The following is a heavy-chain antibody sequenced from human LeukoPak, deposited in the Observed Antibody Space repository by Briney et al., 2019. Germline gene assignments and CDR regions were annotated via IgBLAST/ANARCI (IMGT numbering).Heavy chain of an antibody. CDR2: IYYSGTT. V-gene: IGHV4-39*07. CDR1: GGSIISGSYY. CDR3: ARRIVTPLGWFDP. D-gene: IGHD2-21*01. Sequence: SETLSLTCTVSGGSIISGSYYWGWIRQPPGRGLEWVGTIYYSGTTYYNPSLKSRVTISVDTSKNQFSLKLSSVTAADTAVYYCARRIVTPLGWFDPWGQGTLVSVSS. J-gene: IGHJ5*02.